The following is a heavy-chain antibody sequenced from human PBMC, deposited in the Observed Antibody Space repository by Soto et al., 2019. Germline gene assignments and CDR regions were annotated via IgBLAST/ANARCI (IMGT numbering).Heavy chain of an antibody. CDR2: INHSGST. Sequence: SSETLSLTCAVYGGSFSGYYWSWILQPPGKGLEWIGEINHSGSTNYNPSLKSRVTISVDTSKNQFSLKLSSVTAADTAVYYCARRLRNYYGSGSYRHGMAVRGQGTTVTVSS. V-gene: IGHV4-34*01. CDR1: GGSFSGYY. CDR3: ARRLRNYYGSGSYRHGMAV. J-gene: IGHJ6*02. D-gene: IGHD3-10*01.